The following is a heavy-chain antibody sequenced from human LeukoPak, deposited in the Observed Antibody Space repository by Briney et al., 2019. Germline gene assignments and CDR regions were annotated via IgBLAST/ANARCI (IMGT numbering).Heavy chain of an antibody. CDR3: ARHIAPYYDSSGYYYGLDS. V-gene: IGHV4-39*01. D-gene: IGHD3-22*01. J-gene: IGHJ4*02. CDR1: GGSISSTIYY. CDR2: IYSSGRT. Sequence: KPSETLSLTCTVSGGSISSTIYYWGWIRQPPGRGLEWIGSIYSSGRTYYNPSLKSPVTIFVDTSKNQFSLKLSSVTAADTAVYYCARHIAPYYDSSGYYYGLDSWGQGTLVTVSS.